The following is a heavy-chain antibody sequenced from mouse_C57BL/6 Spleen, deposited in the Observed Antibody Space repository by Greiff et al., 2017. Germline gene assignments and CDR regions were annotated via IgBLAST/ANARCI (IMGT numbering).Heavy chain of an antibody. CDR1: GFNIKDYY. Sequence: VQLQQSGAELVRPGASVKLSCTASGFNIKDYYMHWVKQRPEQGLEWIGRIDPEDGDTEYAPKFQGKATMTADTSSNTAYLQLSSLTSEDTAVYYCTTVYYGNLYYAMDYWGQGTSVTVSS. V-gene: IGHV14-1*01. CDR2: IDPEDGDT. J-gene: IGHJ4*01. CDR3: TTVYYGNLYYAMDY. D-gene: IGHD2-1*01.